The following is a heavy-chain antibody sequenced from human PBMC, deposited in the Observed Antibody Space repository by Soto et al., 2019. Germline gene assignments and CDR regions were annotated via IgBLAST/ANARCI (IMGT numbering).Heavy chain of an antibody. CDR2: ISGSGGST. V-gene: IGHV3-23*01. CDR3: AKDRGKRYCSGGSCAERWFDP. D-gene: IGHD2-15*01. Sequence: LRLSCAASGFTFSSYAMSWVRQAPGKGLEWVSAISGSGGSTYYADSVKGRFTISRDNSKNTLYLQMNSLRAEDTAVYYCAKDRGKRYCSGGSCAERWFDPWGQGTLVTVSS. J-gene: IGHJ5*02. CDR1: GFTFSSYA.